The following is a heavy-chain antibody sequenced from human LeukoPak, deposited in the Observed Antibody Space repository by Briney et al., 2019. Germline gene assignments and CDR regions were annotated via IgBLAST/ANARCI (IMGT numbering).Heavy chain of an antibody. Sequence: SETLSLTCTVSGGSISSYYWSWIRQPPGKGLEWIGYIYYSGSTNYNPSLKSRVTISVDTSKNQFSLKLNSVTAADTAVYYCGRGGVGIHDYWGQGTLVTVSS. CDR2: IYYSGST. D-gene: IGHD6-13*01. J-gene: IGHJ4*02. CDR1: GGSISSYY. CDR3: GRGGVGIHDY. V-gene: IGHV4-59*12.